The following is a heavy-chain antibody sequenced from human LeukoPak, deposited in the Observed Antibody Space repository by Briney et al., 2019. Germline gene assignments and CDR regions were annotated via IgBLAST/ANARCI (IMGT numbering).Heavy chain of an antibody. D-gene: IGHD3-10*01. CDR1: GYTFTGYY. J-gene: IGHJ5*02. CDR2: INPNSGGT. Sequence: ASVKVSCKASGYTFTGYYMHWVRQAPGQGLEWMGWINPNSGGTNYAQKFQGRVTMTRDTSISTAYMELSRLRSDDTAVYYCARDGTYGSGSYIFNWFDPWGQGTLVTVSS. V-gene: IGHV1-2*02. CDR3: ARDGTYGSGSYIFNWFDP.